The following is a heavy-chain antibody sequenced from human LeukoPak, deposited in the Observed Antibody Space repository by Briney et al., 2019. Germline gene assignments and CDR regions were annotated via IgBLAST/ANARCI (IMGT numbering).Heavy chain of an antibody. CDR2: INHSGST. Sequence: SETLSLTCAVYGGSFSGYYWSWIRQSPGKGLEWIGEINHSGSTNYNPSLKSRVTISVDTSKNQFSLKLSSVTAADTAVYYCARAGYGSGSLYNWFDPWGQGTLVTVSS. J-gene: IGHJ5*02. D-gene: IGHD3-10*01. CDR3: ARAGYGSGSLYNWFDP. CDR1: GGSFSGYY. V-gene: IGHV4-34*01.